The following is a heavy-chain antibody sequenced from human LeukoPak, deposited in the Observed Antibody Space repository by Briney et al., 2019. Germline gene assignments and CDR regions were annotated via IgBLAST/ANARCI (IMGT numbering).Heavy chain of an antibody. J-gene: IGHJ5*02. V-gene: IGHV4-30-2*01. CDR1: GGSISSGGYS. CDR2: IYHSGST. Sequence: PSETLSLTCAVSGGSISSGGYSWSWIRQPPGKGLEWIGYIYHSGSTYYNPSLKSRVTISVDRSKNQFSLKLSSVTAAGTAVYYCARSGSYLSGWFDPWGQGTLVTVSS. CDR3: ARSGSYLSGWFDP. D-gene: IGHD1-26*01.